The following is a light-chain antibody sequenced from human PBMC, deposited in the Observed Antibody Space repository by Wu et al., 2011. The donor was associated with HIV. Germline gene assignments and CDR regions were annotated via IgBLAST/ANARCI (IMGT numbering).Light chain of an antibody. Sequence: EIVMTQSPATLSVSPGEGATLSCRASQSVSDKLAWYQQKPGQAPWVLMFGASTRASDIPARFSGSGSGTEFTLTISSLQSEDFAVYYCQQYNDWPLTFGGGTEGGDQT. CDR3: QQYNDWPLT. J-gene: IGKJ4*01. CDR2: GAS. V-gene: IGKV3-15*01. CDR1: QSVSDK.